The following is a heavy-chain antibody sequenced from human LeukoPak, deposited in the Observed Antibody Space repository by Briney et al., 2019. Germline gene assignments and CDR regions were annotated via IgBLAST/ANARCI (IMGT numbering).Heavy chain of an antibody. D-gene: IGHD5-12*01. CDR1: GFTFSSYW. CDR3: AKSHYDYAKGHFDY. Sequence: SGGSLRLSCAASGFTFSSYWMHWVRQAPGKGLVWVSRINSDGSSTSYADSVKGRFTISRDNAKNTLYLQMNSLRAEDTAVYYCAKSHYDYAKGHFDYWGQGTLVTVSS. J-gene: IGHJ4*02. V-gene: IGHV3-74*01. CDR2: INSDGSST.